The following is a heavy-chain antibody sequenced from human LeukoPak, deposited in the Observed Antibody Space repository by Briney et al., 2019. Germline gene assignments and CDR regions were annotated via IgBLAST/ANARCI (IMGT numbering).Heavy chain of an antibody. CDR1: GGSISSSTSY. V-gene: IGHV4-39*07. CDR2: IYYTGST. J-gene: IGHJ6*02. Sequence: PSETLSLTCTISGGSISSSTSYWGWIRQPPGKGLEWIGIIYYTGSTYYNPSLKSRVTISVDTSKNQFSLKLSSVTAADTAVYYCARHRGDPRGYYYYGMDVWGQGTTVTVSS. D-gene: IGHD3-10*01. CDR3: ARHRGDPRGYYYYGMDV.